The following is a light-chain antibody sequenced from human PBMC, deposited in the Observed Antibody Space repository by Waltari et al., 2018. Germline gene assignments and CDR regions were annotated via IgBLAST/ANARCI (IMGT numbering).Light chain of an antibody. CDR2: WAA. J-gene: IGKJ4*01. Sequence: DIVMTQSPDSLAVSLGERATINCKSSQSILYRSSNRNALAWYQQKPGQPPKLLFFWAATRESGAPDRFSVSGSGTDFTLTISSLQAEDGAVYYCQQYYNAPLTFGGGTKVEIK. V-gene: IGKV4-1*01. CDR3: QQYYNAPLT. CDR1: QSILYRSSNRNA.